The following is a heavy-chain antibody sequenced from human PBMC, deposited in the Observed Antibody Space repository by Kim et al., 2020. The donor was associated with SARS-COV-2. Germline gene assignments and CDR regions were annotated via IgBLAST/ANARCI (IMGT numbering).Heavy chain of an antibody. CDR2: GNT. V-gene: IGHV1-3*01. CDR3: ARGGWSSAY. Sequence: GNTKYSQKFQGRVTITRDTSACTAYMELSSLRSEDTAVYYCARGGWSSAYWGQGTLVTVSS. D-gene: IGHD6-19*01. J-gene: IGHJ4*02.